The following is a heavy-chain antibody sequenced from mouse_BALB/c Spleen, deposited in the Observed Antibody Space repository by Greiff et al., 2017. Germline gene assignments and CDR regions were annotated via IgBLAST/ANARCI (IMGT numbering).Heavy chain of an antibody. CDR2: ISDGGSYT. CDR3: ARGSWLLGFAY. CDR1: GFTFSDYY. D-gene: IGHD2-3*01. J-gene: IGHJ3*01. V-gene: IGHV5-4*02. Sequence: DVQLVESGGGLVKPGGSLKLSCAASGFTFSDYYMYWVRQTPEKRLEWVATISDGGSYTYYPDSVKGRFTISRDNAKNNLYLQMSSLKSEDTAMYYCARGSWLLGFAYWGQGTLVTVSA.